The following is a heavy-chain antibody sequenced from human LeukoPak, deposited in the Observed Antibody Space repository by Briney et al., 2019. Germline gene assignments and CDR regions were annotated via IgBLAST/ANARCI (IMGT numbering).Heavy chain of an antibody. J-gene: IGHJ4*02. Sequence: SETLSLTCAVSGDSMTSNNWWSWVRQPPGKGLEWIGDIYHTGRTSYNPSLKSRVTISVDKSKKQFSLKLDSVTAADTAVYYCARGTEADGTFMFDYWGQGTLVTVSS. CDR2: IYHTGRT. CDR3: ARGTEADGTFMFDY. V-gene: IGHV4-4*02. D-gene: IGHD3-10*02. CDR1: GDSMTSNNW.